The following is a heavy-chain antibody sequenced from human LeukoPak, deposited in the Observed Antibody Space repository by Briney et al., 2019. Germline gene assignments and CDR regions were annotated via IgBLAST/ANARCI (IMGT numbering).Heavy chain of an antibody. J-gene: IGHJ4*02. D-gene: IGHD6-13*01. CDR1: GFAFSTYA. CDR2: ISDSGGAT. V-gene: IGHV3-23*01. CDR3: AKGGQQVLQGLDC. Sequence: GGSLRLSCSASGFAFSTYAMTWVRQAPGKGLEWVSTISDSGGATYYADSVKGRFTISRDNSKNTLYMQMNSLRAEDTAVYYCAKGGQQVLQGLDCWGQGTLVTVSS.